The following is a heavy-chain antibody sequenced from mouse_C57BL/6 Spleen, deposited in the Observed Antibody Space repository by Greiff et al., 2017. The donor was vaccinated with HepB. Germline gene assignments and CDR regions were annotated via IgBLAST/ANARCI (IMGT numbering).Heavy chain of an antibody. CDR2: INPNNGGT. CDR3: ARGTYWGWYFDV. Sequence: VHVKQSGPELVKPGASVKIPCKASGYTFTDYNMDWVKQSHGKSLEWIGDINPNNGGTIYNQKFKGKATLTVDKSSSTAYMELRSLTSEDTAVYYCARGTYWGWYFDVWGTGTTVTVSS. V-gene: IGHV1-18*01. CDR1: GYTFTDYN. J-gene: IGHJ1*03. D-gene: IGHD5-1*01.